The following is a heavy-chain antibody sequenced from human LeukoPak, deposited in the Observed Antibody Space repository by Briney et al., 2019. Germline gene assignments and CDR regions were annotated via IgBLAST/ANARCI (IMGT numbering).Heavy chain of an antibody. CDR1: GDSIRSSH. CDR2: IHYSGST. V-gene: IGHV4-59*01. J-gene: IGHJ3*02. Sequence: SETLSLTCTVSGDSIRSSHWSWIRQPPGKGLEWIGYIHYSGSTNYSPAPRSRVTISVDTSKNQFSLNLSSVVAADTAVYYCAREGGSGNWIHDPFDIWGHGTMVTVSS. D-gene: IGHD1-1*01. CDR3: AREGGSGNWIHDPFDI.